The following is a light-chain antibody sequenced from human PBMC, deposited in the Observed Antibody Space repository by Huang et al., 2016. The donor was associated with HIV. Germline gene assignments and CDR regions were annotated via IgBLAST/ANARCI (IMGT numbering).Light chain of an antibody. CDR3: QQRSSGVT. CDR1: QSVGNY. Sequence: IVLTQSPATLSWYPGERVTLSCRASQSVGNYIAWYKQHPGQSPKLLIYDTSTRATGTPVRFSGSGSGTDFTLTISSLESEDFAVYYCQQRSSGVTFGGGTKV. CDR2: DTS. J-gene: IGKJ4*01. V-gene: IGKV3-11*01.